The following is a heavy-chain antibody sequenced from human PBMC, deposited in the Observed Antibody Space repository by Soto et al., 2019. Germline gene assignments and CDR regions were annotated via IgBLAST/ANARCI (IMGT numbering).Heavy chain of an antibody. Sequence: QVQLQQWGAGLLKPSETLSLTCAVYGGSFSGYYWSWIRQPPGKGLEWIGEINHSGSTNYNPSLNSRVTISVDTSKNQFSLKLSSVTAADTAVYYCARGRRVRGVINWFHPWGQGTLVTVSS. V-gene: IGHV4-34*01. CDR1: GGSFSGYY. CDR2: INHSGST. J-gene: IGHJ5*02. D-gene: IGHD3-10*01. CDR3: ARGRRVRGVINWFHP.